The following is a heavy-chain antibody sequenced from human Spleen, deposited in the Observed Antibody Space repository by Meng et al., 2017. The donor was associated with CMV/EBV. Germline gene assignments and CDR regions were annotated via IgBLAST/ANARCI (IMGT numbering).Heavy chain of an antibody. J-gene: IGHJ4*02. CDR3: ARGTKRYCSGTSCYTIDY. D-gene: IGHD2-2*02. V-gene: IGHV3-74*01. Sequence: GGSLRLSCAASGFTSSSYWMHWVRQAPGKGLVWVSRINSDGSSTNYADSVKGRLTISRDNAKNTLYLQMNSLRPKDTAVYYCARGTKRYCSGTSCYTIDYWGQGTLVTVSS. CDR1: GFTSSSYW. CDR2: INSDGSST.